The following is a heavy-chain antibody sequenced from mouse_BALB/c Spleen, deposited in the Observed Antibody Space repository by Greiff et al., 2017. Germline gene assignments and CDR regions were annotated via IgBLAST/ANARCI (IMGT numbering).Heavy chain of an antibody. CDR3: TRDQGSSGYVWFAY. V-gene: IGHV5-6-4*01. Sequence: VMLVESGGGLVKPGGSLKLSCAASGFTFSSYTMSWVRQTPEKRLEWVATISSGGSYTYYPDSVKGRFTISRDNAKNTLYLQMSSLKSEDTAMYYCTRDQGSSGYVWFAYWGQGTLVTVSA. D-gene: IGHD3-1*01. J-gene: IGHJ3*01. CDR1: GFTFSSYT. CDR2: ISSGGSYT.